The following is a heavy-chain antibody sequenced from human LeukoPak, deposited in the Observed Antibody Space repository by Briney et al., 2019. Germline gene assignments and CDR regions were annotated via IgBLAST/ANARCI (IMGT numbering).Heavy chain of an antibody. J-gene: IGHJ4*02. V-gene: IGHV3-48*03. D-gene: IGHD2-8*01. CDR1: GFTFSSYE. CDR2: ISSSGSTI. CDR3: AKDTSIGKYCTSGVCSPFDY. Sequence: GGSLRLSCAASGFTFSSYEMNWVRQAPGKGLEWVSYISSSGSTIYYADSVKGRFTISRDNSKNTLYLHVNSLRAEDTAVYYCAKDTSIGKYCTSGVCSPFDYWGQGTLVTVSS.